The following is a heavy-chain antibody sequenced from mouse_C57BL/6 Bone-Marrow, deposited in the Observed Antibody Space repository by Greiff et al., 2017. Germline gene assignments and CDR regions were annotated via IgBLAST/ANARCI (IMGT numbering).Heavy chain of an antibody. D-gene: IGHD2-2*01. CDR2: ISSGGSYT. Sequence: EVKLVESGGDLVKPGGSLKLSCAASGFTFSSYGMSWVRQTPDKRLEWVATISSGGSYTYYPDSVKGRFTISRDNAKNTLYLQMSSLKSEDTAMYYCARQAGYGYAMDYWGQGTSVTVSS. J-gene: IGHJ4*01. V-gene: IGHV5-6*02. CDR3: ARQAGYGYAMDY. CDR1: GFTFSSYG.